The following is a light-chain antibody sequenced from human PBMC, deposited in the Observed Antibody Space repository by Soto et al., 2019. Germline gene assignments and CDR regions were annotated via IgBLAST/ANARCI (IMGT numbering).Light chain of an antibody. CDR1: QSVSGR. J-gene: IGKJ1*01. V-gene: IGKV1-5*01. CDR3: QQYYHSST. CDR2: DAS. Sequence: DIQLTQFPSTLSTSVGDRVTITCRASQSVSGRLAWYQQKPGKAPKLLIYDASSLESGVPSRFSGSGSGTEFTLTISSLQPDDFATYYCQQYYHSSTFGQGTKVDIK.